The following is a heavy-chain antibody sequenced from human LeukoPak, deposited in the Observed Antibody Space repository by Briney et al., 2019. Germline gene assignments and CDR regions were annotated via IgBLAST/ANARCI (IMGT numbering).Heavy chain of an antibody. J-gene: IGHJ4*02. CDR1: GGSISSYY. CDR2: IYTTGNT. CDR3: ARDARGWSGFDY. D-gene: IGHD3-3*01. V-gene: IGHV4-4*07. Sequence: SETLSLTCSVSGGSISSYYWSWIRQPAGKGREWIGRIYTTGNTDYNPSLKSRVTMSVDTSKNQFSLNLSSVTAADTAVYYCARDARGWSGFDYWGQGTLVTVSS.